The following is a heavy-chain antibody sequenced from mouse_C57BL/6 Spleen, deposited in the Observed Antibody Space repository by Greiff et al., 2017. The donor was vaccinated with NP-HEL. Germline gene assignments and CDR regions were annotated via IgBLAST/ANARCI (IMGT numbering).Heavy chain of an antibody. CDR2: INPSSGYT. D-gene: IGHD2-5*01. V-gene: IGHV1-7*01. Sequence: VQLQQSGAELAKPGASVKLSCKASGYTFTSYWMHWVKQRPGQGLEWIGYINPSSGYTKYNQKFKDKATLNADKSSSTAYMQMSSLTYAYSAVYYCARKNPYSINGAWFAYCGQGTLVTVSA. CDR3: ARKNPYSINGAWFAY. CDR1: GYTFTSYW. J-gene: IGHJ3*01.